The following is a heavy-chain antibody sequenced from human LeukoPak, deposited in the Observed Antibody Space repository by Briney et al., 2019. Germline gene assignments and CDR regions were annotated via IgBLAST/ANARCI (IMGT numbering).Heavy chain of an antibody. J-gene: IGHJ4*02. Sequence: PGGSLRLSCAASGFSFSSYSMNWVRPAPGKGLEWVSSISSSSSYIYYADSVKGRFTISRDNAKNSLYLQMNSLRAEDTAVYYCARVPSGSFFSGYFDYWGQGTLVTVSS. V-gene: IGHV3-21*01. CDR3: ARVPSGSFFSGYFDY. CDR1: GFSFSSYS. CDR2: ISSSSSYI. D-gene: IGHD1-26*01.